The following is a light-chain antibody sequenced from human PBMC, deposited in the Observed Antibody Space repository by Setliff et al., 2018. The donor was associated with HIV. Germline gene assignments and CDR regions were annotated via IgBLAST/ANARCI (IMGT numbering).Light chain of an antibody. V-gene: IGLV2-23*02. J-gene: IGLJ1*01. CDR1: SSDGGSYNL. CDR3: CSYAGSSTDV. CDR2: EVS. Sequence: QSVLTQPASVSGSPGQSITISCTGTSSDGGSYNLVSWYQQHTGKAPKLMIYEVSKRPSGVSNRFSGSKSGNTASLTISGLQAEDEADYYCCSYAGSSTDVFGTGTKVTVL.